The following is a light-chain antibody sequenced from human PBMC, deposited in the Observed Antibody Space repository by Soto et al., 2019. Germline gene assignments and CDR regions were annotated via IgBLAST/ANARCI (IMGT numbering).Light chain of an antibody. J-gene: IGLJ2*01. Sequence: QSVLTQSPSASASLGASVKLTCTLSSGQSSYAIAWHQQQPEKGPRYLMKLNSDGSHSKGDGIPDRFSGSSSGAERYLTISSLQSEDEADYYCQTWGTGHVVFGGGTKLTVL. V-gene: IGLV4-69*01. CDR1: SGQSSYA. CDR3: QTWGTGHVV. CDR2: LNSDGSH.